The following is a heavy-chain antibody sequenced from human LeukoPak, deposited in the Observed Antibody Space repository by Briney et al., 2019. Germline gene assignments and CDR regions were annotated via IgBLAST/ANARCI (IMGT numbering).Heavy chain of an antibody. V-gene: IGHV1-2*02. Sequence: ASVKVSCKASGYTFTSSGISWVRQAPGQGLEWMGWINPNSGGTNYTQKFQGRVTMTRDTSINTAYMELSRLTSDDTAVYFCATWGLHFDIWGQGTMVIVAS. CDR3: ATWGLHFDI. J-gene: IGHJ3*02. D-gene: IGHD3-16*01. CDR2: INPNSGGT. CDR1: GYTFTSSG.